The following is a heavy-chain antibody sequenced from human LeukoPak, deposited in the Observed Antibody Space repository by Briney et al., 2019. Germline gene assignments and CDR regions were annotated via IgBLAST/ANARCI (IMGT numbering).Heavy chain of an antibody. V-gene: IGHV4-59*01. Sequence: PSETLSLTCAIYSGSFSGYYWSWIRQPPGKGLEYIGYIYYSGSTNYNPSLKSRVTISVDTSKNQFSLKLSSVTAADTAVYYCARTEESGYSYGYFGYYYYMDVWGKGTTVTVSS. J-gene: IGHJ6*03. D-gene: IGHD5-18*01. CDR3: ARTEESGYSYGYFGYYYYMDV. CDR2: IYYSGST. CDR1: SGSFSGYY.